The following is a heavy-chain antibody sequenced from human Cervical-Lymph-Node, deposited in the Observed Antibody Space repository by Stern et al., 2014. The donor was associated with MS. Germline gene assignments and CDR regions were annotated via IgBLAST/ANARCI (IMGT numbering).Heavy chain of an antibody. CDR1: GGSFKSYA. Sequence: QVQLVQSGAEVKKPGSSVRVSCKASGGSFKSYAFNWLRQAPGQGLEWMGDIVPMFAKANYAQKFQCRVTVTADEATNTVYMELSFLTSEDTAVYYCARERSIHYPAFAPWGQGTLVTVSS. D-gene: IGHD3-10*01. CDR2: IVPMFAKA. J-gene: IGHJ5*02. CDR3: ARERSIHYPAFAP. V-gene: IGHV1-69*01.